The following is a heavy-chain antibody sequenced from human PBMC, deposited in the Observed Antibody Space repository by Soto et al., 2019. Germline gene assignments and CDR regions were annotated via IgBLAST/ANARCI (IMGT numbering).Heavy chain of an antibody. CDR2: INPNSGGT. CDR1: GYTFTGYY. Sequence: ASVNVSWKGSGYTFTGYYMHWGRQAPGQGLEWMGWINPNSGGTNYAQKFQGWVTMTRDTSISTAYMELSRLRSDDTAVYYCARASKQKVIDYWGQGTLVTVSS. CDR3: ARASKQKVIDY. V-gene: IGHV1-2*04. J-gene: IGHJ4*02. D-gene: IGHD4-4*01.